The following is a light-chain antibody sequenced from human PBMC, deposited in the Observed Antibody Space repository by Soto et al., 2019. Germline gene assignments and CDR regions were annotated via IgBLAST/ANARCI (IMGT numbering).Light chain of an antibody. CDR2: GAS. V-gene: IGKV3-15*01. CDR1: QSVSRN. CDR3: QQYNNWPQT. J-gene: IGKJ1*01. Sequence: EIVMTQSPATLSVSQGERATLSCRASQSVSRNLAWHQQKPGQAPRLLIYGASTRATGIPARFSGSGSGTEFTLTISSLQSEDFAVYYCQQYNNWPQTFGQGTKVEIK.